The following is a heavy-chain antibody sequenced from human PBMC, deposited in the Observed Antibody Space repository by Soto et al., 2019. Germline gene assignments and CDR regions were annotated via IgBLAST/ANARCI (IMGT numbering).Heavy chain of an antibody. J-gene: IGHJ3*02. CDR2: INSDGSST. CDR3: VRVGAGWAFDI. Sequence: EVQVVESGGGLVQPGGSLRLSCAASGFIFSSHWFHWARQAPGKGLMWVSRINSDGSSTTYADSVKGRFTISRDNAKNTVYLQMNSLRAEDTAVYYCVRVGAGWAFDIWGQGTMVTVSS. CDR1: GFIFSSHW. D-gene: IGHD3-3*01. V-gene: IGHV3-74*01.